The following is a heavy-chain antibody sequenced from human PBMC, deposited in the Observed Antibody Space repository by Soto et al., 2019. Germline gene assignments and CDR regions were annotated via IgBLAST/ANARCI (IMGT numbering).Heavy chain of an antibody. V-gene: IGHV3-53*01. CDR2: IYSGGVT. Sequence: EVQLVESGGGLIQPGGSLRLSCAASGFTVKNYQMNWVRQAPGKGLEWVSVIYSGGVTYYPDSVKGRFTIIRDTSKNPVYLKMNSLRADDTAMYYCARDPSTTGYYGLDVWGQGTTVTVSS. CDR1: GFTVKNYQ. J-gene: IGHJ6*02. CDR3: ARDPSTTGYYGLDV.